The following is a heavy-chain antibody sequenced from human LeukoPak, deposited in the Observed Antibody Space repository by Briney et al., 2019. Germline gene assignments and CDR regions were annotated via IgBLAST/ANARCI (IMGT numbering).Heavy chain of an antibody. CDR2: ISHSGSP. J-gene: IGHJ6*03. CDR1: GYSINSGYY. V-gene: IGHV4-38-2*02. D-gene: IGHD3-10*01. CDR3: ARDNPLGGNYYYYYMDV. Sequence: PSEPLSLTCTVSGYSINSGYYWGWIRQSPGKGLDWIGIISHSGSPYYNPSLKSRATISVDRSKNQFSLKLSSVTAADTAVYYCARDNPLGGNYYYYYMDVWGKGTTVTVSS.